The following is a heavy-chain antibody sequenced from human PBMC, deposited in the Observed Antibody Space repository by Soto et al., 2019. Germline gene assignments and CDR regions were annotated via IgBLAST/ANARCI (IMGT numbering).Heavy chain of an antibody. V-gene: IGHV3-23*01. CDR3: AKGLLWFGDPTIDAFDI. J-gene: IGHJ3*02. Sequence: GGSLRLSCAASGFTFSSYAMSWVRQAPGKGLEWVSAISGSGGSTYYADSGKGRFTISRDNSKNTLYLQMNSLRAEDTAVYYCAKGLLWFGDPTIDAFDIWGQGTMVTVSS. CDR1: GFTFSSYA. CDR2: ISGSGGST. D-gene: IGHD3-10*01.